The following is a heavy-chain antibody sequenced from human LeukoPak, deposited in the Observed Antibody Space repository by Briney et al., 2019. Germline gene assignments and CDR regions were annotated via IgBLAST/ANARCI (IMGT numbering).Heavy chain of an antibody. Sequence: PSETLSLTCTVSGGSISSSSYYWGWIRQPPGKGLEWIGSINYSGTTYYNPSLKSRVTISVDTSKNQFSLRLSSVTVADTAVYYCATDHYYDSKLDPWGQGTLVTVSS. CDR2: INYSGTT. V-gene: IGHV4-39*02. CDR3: ATDHYYDSKLDP. D-gene: IGHD3-22*01. J-gene: IGHJ5*02. CDR1: GGSISSSSYY.